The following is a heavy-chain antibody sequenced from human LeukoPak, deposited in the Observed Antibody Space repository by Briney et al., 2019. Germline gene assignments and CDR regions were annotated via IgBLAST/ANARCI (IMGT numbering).Heavy chain of an antibody. V-gene: IGHV4-59*01. Sequence: SETLSLTCTVSGGSISSYYWSWIRQPPGKGLEWIGYIYYSGSTNYNPSLKSRVTISVDTSKNQFSLKLSSVTTADTAVYYCARLVLDAFDIWGQGTMVIVSS. J-gene: IGHJ3*02. CDR2: IYYSGST. CDR3: ARLVLDAFDI. CDR1: GGSISSYY.